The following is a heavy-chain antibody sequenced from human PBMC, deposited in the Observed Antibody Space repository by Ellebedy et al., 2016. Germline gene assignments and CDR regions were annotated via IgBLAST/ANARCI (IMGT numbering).Heavy chain of an antibody. D-gene: IGHD3-22*01. V-gene: IGHV3-23*01. Sequence: GESLKISXAASEFTFSNYAMSWVRQAPGKGLEWVSVISGDGGNTYYTDSVKGRFTISRDNSKNTLYLQMNSLRAEDTAIYYCAKMITSGYYDYFDYWGQGTLVTVSS. CDR1: EFTFSNYA. J-gene: IGHJ4*02. CDR2: ISGDGGNT. CDR3: AKMITSGYYDYFDY.